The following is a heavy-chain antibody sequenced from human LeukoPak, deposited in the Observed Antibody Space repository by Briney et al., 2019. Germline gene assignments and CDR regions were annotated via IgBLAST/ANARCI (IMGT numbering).Heavy chain of an antibody. J-gene: IGHJ4*02. D-gene: IGHD4-17*01. CDR2: IYPGDSDT. CDR1: GYSFSTYW. V-gene: IGHV5-51*01. CDR3: ARLRTTVTSQLDY. Sequence: GESLKISCKGSGYSFSTYWIGWVRQMPGKGLEWMGIIYPGDSDTGYSPSFQGQVTISADKSISIAYLQWSSLKASDTAMYYCARLRTTVTSQLDYWGQGTLVTVSS.